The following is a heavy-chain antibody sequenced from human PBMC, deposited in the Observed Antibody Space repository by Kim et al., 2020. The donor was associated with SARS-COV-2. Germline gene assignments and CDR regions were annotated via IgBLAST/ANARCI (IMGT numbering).Heavy chain of an antibody. J-gene: IGHJ4*01. V-gene: IGHV4-59*01. Sequence: SETLSLTCTASGGSISSYYWSWIRQPPGKGLEWIGYIHYSGSTNYNPSLKSRVTISVDTSKNQFSLKLSSVTAADTAVYYCARTRAYYDCSGIQGTFDY. CDR1: GGSISSYY. D-gene: IGHD3-22*01. CDR2: IHYSGST. CDR3: ARTRAYYDCSGIQGTFDY.